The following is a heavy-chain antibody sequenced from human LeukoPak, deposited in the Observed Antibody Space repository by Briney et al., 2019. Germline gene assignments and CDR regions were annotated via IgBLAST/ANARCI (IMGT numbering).Heavy chain of an antibody. D-gene: IGHD3-3*01. Sequence: ASVKVSCKASGYTFTGYYMHWVRQAPGQGLEWMGWINPNRGGTNYAQKFQGRVTMTRDTSISTAYMELSRLRSDDTAVYYCASLPADDFWSGYSNWFDPWGQGTLVTVSS. V-gene: IGHV1-2*02. CDR3: ASLPADDFWSGYSNWFDP. J-gene: IGHJ5*02. CDR2: INPNRGGT. CDR1: GYTFTGYY.